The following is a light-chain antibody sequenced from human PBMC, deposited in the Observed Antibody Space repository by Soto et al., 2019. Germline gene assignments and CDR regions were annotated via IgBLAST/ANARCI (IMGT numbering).Light chain of an antibody. CDR2: DVS. CDR1: QTGSNSY. Sequence: LSPGERATVSCRARQTGSNSYLAWYQQKPGQAPRLLVYDVSNRATGIPARFSGGGSGTDFTLTISNLEPEDFAVYYCQQRSDWPWTFGQGTKVDIK. CDR3: QQRSDWPWT. J-gene: IGKJ1*01. V-gene: IGKV3-11*01.